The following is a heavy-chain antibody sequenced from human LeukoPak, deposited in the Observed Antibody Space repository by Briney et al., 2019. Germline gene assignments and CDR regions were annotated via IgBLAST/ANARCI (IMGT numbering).Heavy chain of an antibody. CDR2: ISAYNGNT. J-gene: IGHJ3*02. V-gene: IGHV1-18*01. CDR3: ARDLEWEQHNAFDI. Sequence: ASVKVSCKASGYTFSSYGISWVRQAPGQGLEWMGWISAYNGNTNYAQKLQGRVTMTTDTSTSTAYMELRSLRSDDTAVCYCARDLEWEQHNAFDIWGQGTMVTVSS. D-gene: IGHD1-26*01. CDR1: GYTFSSYG.